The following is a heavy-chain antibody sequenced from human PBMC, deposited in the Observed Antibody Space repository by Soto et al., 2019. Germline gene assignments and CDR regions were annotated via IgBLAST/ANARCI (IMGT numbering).Heavy chain of an antibody. Sequence: GSLRLSCAASGFTFSSYAMHWVRQAPGKGLEWVAVISYDGSNKYYADSVKGRFTISRDNSKNTLYLQMNSLRAEDTAVYYWAGEQQLVRDYFDYWGQGTLVTVSS. CDR2: ISYDGSNK. J-gene: IGHJ4*02. CDR1: GFTFSSYA. D-gene: IGHD6-13*01. V-gene: IGHV3-30-3*01. CDR3: AGEQQLVRDYFDY.